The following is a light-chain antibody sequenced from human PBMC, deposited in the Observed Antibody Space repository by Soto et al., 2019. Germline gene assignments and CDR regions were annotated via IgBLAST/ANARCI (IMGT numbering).Light chain of an antibody. CDR3: QHHRTSPPSWT. J-gene: IGKJ1*01. V-gene: IGKV3-20*01. CDR2: YAS. Sequence: EIVLTQSPGTLSLSPGERATLFYRASQSVSSSYLAWYQQKPGQAPRLLIYYASTRATGIPDRFSGSGSGTDFTLTISRLEPEDFAVYYCQHHRTSPPSWTFGQGTKVEIK. CDR1: QSVSSSY.